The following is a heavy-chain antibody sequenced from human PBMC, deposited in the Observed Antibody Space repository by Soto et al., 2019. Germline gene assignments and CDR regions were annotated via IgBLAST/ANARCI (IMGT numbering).Heavy chain of an antibody. CDR1: GDPISSYF. CDR3: ARGVGARSRNLDY. V-gene: IGHV4-59*01. J-gene: IGHJ4*02. CDR2: ISYSGST. Sequence: PSETLSLTCTVPGDPISSYFWTWIRQSPGKGLEWIGYISYSGSTNYNPPLKSRVTISIDTSKNQFSLMLESVTAADTAVYYCARGVGARSRNLDYWGQGLLVTVS. D-gene: IGHD1-26*01.